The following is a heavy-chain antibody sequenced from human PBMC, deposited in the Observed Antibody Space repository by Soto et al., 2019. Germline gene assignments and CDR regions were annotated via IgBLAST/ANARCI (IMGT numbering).Heavy chain of an antibody. CDR2: IKSKTDGGTT. D-gene: IGHD2-2*01. J-gene: IGHJ6*01. Sequence: VGSLRLSCASSVFTFSNAWMSCVRHSPGKWLEWVGRIKSKTDGGTTDYAAPVKGRFTISRDDSKNTLYLQMNSLKTEDTAVYYCTTDSYCSSTSCYANYYYYYGMDAWGQGTTVTVSS. CDR3: TTDSYCSSTSCYANYYYYYGMDA. V-gene: IGHV3-15*01. CDR1: VFTFSNAW.